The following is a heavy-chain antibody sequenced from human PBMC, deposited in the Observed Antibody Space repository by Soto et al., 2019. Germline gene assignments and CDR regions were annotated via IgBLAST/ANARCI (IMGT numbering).Heavy chain of an antibody. D-gene: IGHD6-13*01. Sequence: QVQLQESGPGLVKPSETLFLTCTVSGGSISSYYWSWIRQPPGKGLEWIGYIYYSGSTNYNPSLKSRVTISVDTSKNQFSLKLSSVTAADTAVYYCASSNIAAAGFYYYGMDVWGRGTTVTVSS. CDR1: GGSISSYY. CDR2: IYYSGST. CDR3: ASSNIAAAGFYYYGMDV. V-gene: IGHV4-59*01. J-gene: IGHJ6*02.